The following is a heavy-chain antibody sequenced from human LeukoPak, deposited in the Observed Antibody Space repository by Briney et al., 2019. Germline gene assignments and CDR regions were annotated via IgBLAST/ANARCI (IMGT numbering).Heavy chain of an antibody. V-gene: IGHV4-39*01. Sequence: SETLSLTCTVSGDSIRSNSYYWGWIRQPPGKRLEWIGSISYSGTTYSNPSLKSRVTISLDTSKNQFSLKLSSVTAADTAVYYCATSPKMYSSGWPNWFDPWGQGTLVTVSS. CDR1: GDSIRSNSYY. J-gene: IGHJ5*02. CDR3: ATSPKMYSSGWPNWFDP. D-gene: IGHD6-19*01. CDR2: ISYSGTT.